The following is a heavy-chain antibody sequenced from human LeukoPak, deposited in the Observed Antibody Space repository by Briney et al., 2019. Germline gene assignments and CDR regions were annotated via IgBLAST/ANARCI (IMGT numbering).Heavy chain of an antibody. CDR3: ARDLGPIDF. CDR1: GFTFSSRS. J-gene: IGHJ4*02. D-gene: IGHD3/OR15-3a*01. Sequence: GGSLRLSCEASGFTFSSRSMNWVRQAPGKGLEWISYISWSSSAIYYADSVKGRFTIYRDNAKNSVYLQMSSLRDEDTAVYYCARDLGPIDFWGQGTLVTVSS. V-gene: IGHV3-48*02. CDR2: ISWSSSAI.